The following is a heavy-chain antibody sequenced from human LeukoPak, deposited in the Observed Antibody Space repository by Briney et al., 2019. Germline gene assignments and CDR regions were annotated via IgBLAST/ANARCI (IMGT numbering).Heavy chain of an antibody. CDR2: INTNTGNP. D-gene: IGHD2-2*01. CDR3: ATKPDIVVVPAAPQGY. V-gene: IGHV7-4-1*02. Sequence: ASVKVSCKASGYTFTSYAMNWVRQAPGQGLEWMGWINTNTGNPTYAQGFTGQFVFSLDTSVSTAYLQISSLKAEDTAVYYCATKPDIVVVPAAPQGYWGQGTLVTVSS. CDR1: GYTFTSYA. J-gene: IGHJ4*02.